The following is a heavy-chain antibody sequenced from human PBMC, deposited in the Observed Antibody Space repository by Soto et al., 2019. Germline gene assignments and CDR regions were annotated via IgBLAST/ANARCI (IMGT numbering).Heavy chain of an antibody. Sequence: AETLSLTFTVSGCSISSDTYHWSWILQPPGKGLEWIGTTSYSGDTYYNPSLKSRVAISVDTSNNQFSLRLTSVTAADTADYYCARLYGEGGSVVERFDSSGMDALGRGTTVTIAS. CDR3: ARLYGEGGSVVERFDSSGMDA. D-gene: IGHD3-10*01. CDR2: TSYSGDT. J-gene: IGHJ6*02. CDR1: GCSISSDTYH. V-gene: IGHV4-39*01.